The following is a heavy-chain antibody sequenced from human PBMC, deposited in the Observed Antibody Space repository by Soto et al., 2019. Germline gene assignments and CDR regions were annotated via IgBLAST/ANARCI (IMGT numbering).Heavy chain of an antibody. Sequence: GGSLRLSCAASGFTFSSYAMSWVRQAPGKGLEWVSAISGSGGSTYYADSVKGRFTISRDNSENTLYLQMNSLRAEDTAVYYCAKNYLWSYYYDSSGPNWFDPWGQGTLVTVSS. D-gene: IGHD3-22*01. J-gene: IGHJ5*02. V-gene: IGHV3-23*01. CDR1: GFTFSSYA. CDR2: ISGSGGST. CDR3: AKNYLWSYYYDSSGPNWFDP.